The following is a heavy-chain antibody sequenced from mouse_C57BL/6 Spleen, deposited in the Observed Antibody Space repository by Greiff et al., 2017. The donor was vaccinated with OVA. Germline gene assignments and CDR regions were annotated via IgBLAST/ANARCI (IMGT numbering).Heavy chain of an antibody. CDR3: ARQGYGSSTRYFDY. D-gene: IGHD1-1*01. V-gene: IGHV5-17*01. Sequence: EVKLVESGGGLVKPGGSLKLSCAASGFTFSDYGMHWVRQAPEKGLEWVAYISSGSSTIYYADTVKGRFTISRDNAKNTLFLQMTSLRSEDTAMYYCARQGYGSSTRYFDYWGQGTTLTVSS. J-gene: IGHJ2*01. CDR1: GFTFSDYG. CDR2: ISSGSSTI.